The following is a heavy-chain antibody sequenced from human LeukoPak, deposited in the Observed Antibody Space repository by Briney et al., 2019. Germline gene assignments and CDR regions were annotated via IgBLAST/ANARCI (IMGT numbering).Heavy chain of an antibody. CDR2: ISGSGGST. CDR3: AKNQGVRGVTGWFDP. D-gene: IGHD3-10*02. V-gene: IGHV3-23*01. CDR1: GFTFSSYA. Sequence: GESLRLSCAASGFTFSSYAMSWVRQAPGKGLEWVSGISGSGGSTYYADSVKGRFTISRDNSKNTLYLQMKSLRAEATAVYYLAKNQGVRGVTGWFDPWGQGTLVTVSS. J-gene: IGHJ5*02.